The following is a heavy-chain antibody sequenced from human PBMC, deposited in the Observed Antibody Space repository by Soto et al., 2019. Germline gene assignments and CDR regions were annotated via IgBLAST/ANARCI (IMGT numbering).Heavy chain of an antibody. V-gene: IGHV3-49*04. CDR2: IRSKAYGGTT. J-gene: IGHJ3*02. CDR3: TRRGSWSGYYNDAFDI. Sequence: GGSLRLSCTASGFTFGDYAMSWVRQAPGKGLEWVGFIRSKAYGGTTEYAASVKGRFTISRDDSKSIAYLQMNSLKTEDTAVHYCTRRGSWSGYYNDAFDIWGQGKMVTVSS. D-gene: IGHD3-3*01. CDR1: GFTFGDYA.